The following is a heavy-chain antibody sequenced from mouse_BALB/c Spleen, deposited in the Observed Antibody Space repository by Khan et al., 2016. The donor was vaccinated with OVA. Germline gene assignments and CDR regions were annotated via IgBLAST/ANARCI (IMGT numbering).Heavy chain of an antibody. Sequence: EVELVESGGGLVKPGGSLKLSCAASGFTFSTYAMSWVRQTPEKRLEWVATISSYGDYTYYPDNVTGRFTISRDKAKNTLYLQMSSLRSEDTAIYSCARSPDGNFAYWGQGTLVTVSA. D-gene: IGHD2-1*01. CDR2: ISSYGDYT. V-gene: IGHV5-9-3*01. CDR3: ARSPDGNFAY. CDR1: GFTFSTYA. J-gene: IGHJ3*01.